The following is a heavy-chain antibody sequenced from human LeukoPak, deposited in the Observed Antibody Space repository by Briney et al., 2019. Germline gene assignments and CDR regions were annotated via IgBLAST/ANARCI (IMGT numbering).Heavy chain of an antibody. CDR1: GGSISSYY. Sequence: SETLSLTCTVPGGSISSYYWSWIRQPAGQGLEWIGRIYSSGSTNYNPSFESRVTMSVDTSKNQFSLRLSSVTAADPAVYYCARSPVVIYNYFDYWGQGTLVTVSS. CDR2: IYSSGST. V-gene: IGHV4-4*07. J-gene: IGHJ4*02. D-gene: IGHD2/OR15-2a*01. CDR3: ARSPVVIYNYFDY.